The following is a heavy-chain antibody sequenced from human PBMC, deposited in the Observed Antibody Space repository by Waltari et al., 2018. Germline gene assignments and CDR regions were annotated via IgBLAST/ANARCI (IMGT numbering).Heavy chain of an antibody. CDR3: AKAYRGSPGEVDY. D-gene: IGHD1-26*01. V-gene: IGHV1-69*01. CDR1: GYTFTSYD. CDR2: IIPIFGTA. Sequence: QVQLVQSGAEVKKPGASVKVSCKASGYTFTSYDINWVRQATGQGLEWMGGIIPIFGTANYEQKFQGRVTITTDESTSTAYMELSSLRSEDTAVYYCAKAYRGSPGEVDYWGQGTLVTVSS. J-gene: IGHJ4*02.